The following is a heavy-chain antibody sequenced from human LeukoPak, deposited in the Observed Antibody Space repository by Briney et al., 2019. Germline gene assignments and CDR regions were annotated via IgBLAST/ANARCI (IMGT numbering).Heavy chain of an antibody. Sequence: GGSLRLSCAASGFTVSSSYMSWVRQAPGKGLEWVSVIYSGGSTYYADSVKGRFTISRDNSKNTLYLQMNSLRAEDTAVYYCARDSSTGYYANDYWGQGTLVTVSS. CDR1: GFTVSSSY. D-gene: IGHD3-22*01. V-gene: IGHV3-53*01. J-gene: IGHJ4*02. CDR2: IYSGGST. CDR3: ARDSSTGYYANDY.